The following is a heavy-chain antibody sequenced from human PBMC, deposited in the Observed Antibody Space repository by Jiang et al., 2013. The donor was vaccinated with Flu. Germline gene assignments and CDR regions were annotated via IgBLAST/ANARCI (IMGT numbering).Heavy chain of an antibody. D-gene: IGHD3-10*01. Sequence: PGRSLRLSCAASGFTFSSYAMHWVRQAPGKGLEWVALISYDGSNKYYADSVKGRFTISRDNSKNTLYLQMNSLGAEDTAVYYSMLQGLLGNDYWGQGTLVTVSS. CDR1: GFTFSSYA. CDR3: MLQGLLGNDY. V-gene: IGHV3-30*04. CDR2: ISYDGSNK. J-gene: IGHJ4*02.